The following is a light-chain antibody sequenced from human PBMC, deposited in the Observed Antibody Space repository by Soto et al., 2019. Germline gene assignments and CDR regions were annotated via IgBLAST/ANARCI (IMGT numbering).Light chain of an antibody. Sequence: QSVLTQPPSVSAAPGQTVTISCSGSSSNIGSNYVSWYQQLPGTAPKLLIYENNKRPSGIPDRFSGSKSGTSATLGITGLQTGDEADYYCGTWDSSLSAGVFGGGTKLTV. CDR1: SSNIGSNY. V-gene: IGLV1-51*02. CDR2: ENN. J-gene: IGLJ2*01. CDR3: GTWDSSLSAGV.